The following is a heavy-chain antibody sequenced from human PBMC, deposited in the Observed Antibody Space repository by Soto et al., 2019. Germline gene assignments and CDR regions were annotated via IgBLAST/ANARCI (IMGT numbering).Heavy chain of an antibody. V-gene: IGHV1-8*01. CDR2: MNPNSGNT. CDR1: GYTFTSYD. J-gene: IGHJ6*03. CDR3: ARDLKDIVVVPAAMPYYYYYMDV. Sequence: ASVKVSCKASGYTFTSYDINWVRQATGQGLEWMGWMNPNSGNTGYAQKFQGRVTMTRNTSISTAYMELSSLRSEDTAAYYCARDLKDIVVVPAAMPYYYYYMDVWGKGTTVTVSS. D-gene: IGHD2-2*01.